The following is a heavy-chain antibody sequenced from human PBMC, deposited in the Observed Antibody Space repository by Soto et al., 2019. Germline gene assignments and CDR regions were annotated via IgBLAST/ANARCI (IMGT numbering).Heavy chain of an antibody. J-gene: IGHJ3*02. D-gene: IGHD6-19*01. CDR1: GYSFTSYW. Sequence: GESLKISCKCSGYSFTSYWISGVRQMPGKGVEGVGRIDPSGSDTRYSPSFQGQVTISAAKSISTAYLQWSSLKASDTAMYYCARQWADDAFDIWGQGTMVTVSS. V-gene: IGHV5-51*01. CDR3: ARQWADDAFDI. CDR2: IDPSGSDT.